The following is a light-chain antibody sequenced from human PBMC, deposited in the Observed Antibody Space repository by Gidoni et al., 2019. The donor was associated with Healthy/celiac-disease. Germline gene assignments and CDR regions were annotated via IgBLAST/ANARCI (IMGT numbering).Light chain of an antibody. J-gene: IGLJ2*01. CDR3: QPYDSSLSAVV. Sequence: QSVLTQPPSVSGAPGQRVTISCTRSSSNIGAGYDVHWYQQLPGTAPKLLIYGNSNRPSGVPDRFSGSKSGTSASLAITGLQAEDEADYYCQPYDSSLSAVVFGGGTKLTVL. CDR1: SSNIGAGYD. CDR2: GNS. V-gene: IGLV1-40*01.